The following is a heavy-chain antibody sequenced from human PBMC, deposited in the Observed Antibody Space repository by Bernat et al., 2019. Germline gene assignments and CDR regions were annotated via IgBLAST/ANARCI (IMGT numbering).Heavy chain of an antibody. D-gene: IGHD1-26*01. CDR2: INHSGST. Sequence: QVQLQQWGAGLLKPSETLSLTCAGYGGSFSGYYWSWIRQPPGKGLEWIGEINHSGSTNYNPSLKSRVTISVDTSKHQYSLQLSSVTGAHTAVYYCARLSGSDPHAVDYWGQGTVVTVSS. V-gene: IGHV4-34*01. J-gene: IGHJ4*02. CDR3: ARLSGSDPHAVDY. CDR1: GGSFSGYY.